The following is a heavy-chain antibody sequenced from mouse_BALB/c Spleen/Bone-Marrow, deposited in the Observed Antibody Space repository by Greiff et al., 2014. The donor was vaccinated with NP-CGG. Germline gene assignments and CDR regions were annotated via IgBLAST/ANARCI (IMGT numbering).Heavy chain of an antibody. D-gene: IGHD1-1*01. CDR1: GYAFSSSW. J-gene: IGHJ4*01. CDR3: ARSAYYGSSYGAMDY. V-gene: IGHV1-82*01. CDR2: IYPGDGGT. Sequence: QVQLQQPGPELVKPGASVKISCTGSGYAFSSSWMNWVKQRPGQGLEWIGRIYPGDGGTNSNGRFKGKSTLTADRSSNTAYMQLSSLTSVDSAVYFCARSAYYGSSYGAMDYWGQGTSVTVSS.